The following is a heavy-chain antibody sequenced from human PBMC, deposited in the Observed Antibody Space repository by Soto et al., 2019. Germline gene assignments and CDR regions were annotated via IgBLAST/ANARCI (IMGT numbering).Heavy chain of an antibody. CDR2: ISGSGGST. D-gene: IGHD3-16*02. CDR3: AKGGGSNIGGSYRYFDY. V-gene: IGHV3-23*01. Sequence: EVQLLESGGGLVQPGGSLRLSCAASGFTFSSYAMSWVRQAPGKGLEWVSSISGSGGSTYYADSVKGRFTISRDNSKKPLDLQMNSMRAEETAIYYVAKGGGSNIGGSYRYFDYWGQGTLVTVSS. CDR1: GFTFSSYA. J-gene: IGHJ4*02.